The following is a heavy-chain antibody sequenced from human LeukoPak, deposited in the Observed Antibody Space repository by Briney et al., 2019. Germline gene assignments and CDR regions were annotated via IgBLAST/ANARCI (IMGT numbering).Heavy chain of an antibody. V-gene: IGHV4-39*07. CDR3: ARDWALRYSYYMDV. D-gene: IGHD3-9*01. CDR1: SGSISTSNYY. CDR2: IYTSGST. Sequence: SETLSLTCTVSSGSISTSNYYWGWVRQPPGKALEWIGRIYTSGSTNYNPSLKSRVTISVDTSKNQFSLKLSSVTAADTAVYYCARDWALRYSYYMDVWGKGTTVTISS. J-gene: IGHJ6*03.